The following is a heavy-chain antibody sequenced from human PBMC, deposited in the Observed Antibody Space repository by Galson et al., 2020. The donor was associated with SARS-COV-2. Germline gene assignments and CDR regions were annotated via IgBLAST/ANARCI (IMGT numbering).Heavy chain of an antibody. V-gene: IGHV2-70*04. J-gene: IGHJ4*02. CDR1: GFSLSTSGMR. Sequence: SGPTLVKPTQTLTLTCTFSGFSLSTSGMRVSWISQPPGKALEWLARIDWDGDTFYSTSLKTRLTISKDTSKNQVVLTMANMDPVDTATYYCARTRGFNYYFDYWGQGTLVTVSS. CDR2: IDWDGDT. D-gene: IGHD5-12*01. CDR3: ARTRGFNYYFDY.